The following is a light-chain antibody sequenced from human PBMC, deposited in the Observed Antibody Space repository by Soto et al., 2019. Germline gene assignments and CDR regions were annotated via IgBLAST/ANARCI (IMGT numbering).Light chain of an antibody. CDR1: QSLLHTDGKTY. Sequence: DVVMTQTPLSLSVTPGQPASISCKSSQSLLHTDGKTYLYWYLQKPGHPPQLLIYEVFNRFSGVPQRFSGSGSVTDFTLKISRVEAEDVGTYYCMQTIQPLLSFGGGTKVEI. V-gene: IGKV2D-29*01. J-gene: IGKJ4*01. CDR2: EVF. CDR3: MQTIQPLLS.